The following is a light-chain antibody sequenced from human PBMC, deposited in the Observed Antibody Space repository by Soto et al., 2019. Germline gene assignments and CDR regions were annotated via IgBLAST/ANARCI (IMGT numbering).Light chain of an antibody. CDR2: EAS. Sequence: IQLTQSPPTLSASVGDRVTIICRARQNIGTWLAWYQQKPGKAPKLLISEASRVESGVPSRFSGSGSGTEFTLTITSLQTDDFASYYCHQHHSSSWTVGQGTKVEIK. J-gene: IGKJ1*01. V-gene: IGKV1-5*02. CDR1: QNIGTW. CDR3: HQHHSSSWT.